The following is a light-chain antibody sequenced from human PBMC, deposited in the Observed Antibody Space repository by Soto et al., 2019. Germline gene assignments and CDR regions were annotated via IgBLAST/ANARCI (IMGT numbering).Light chain of an antibody. CDR3: QQYYSTPRT. J-gene: IGKJ1*01. V-gene: IGKV4-1*01. Sequence: DIVITQFPDSLAVSLGERATINCKSSQSVLYSSNNKNYLTWYQQKPGQPPKLLIYWASTRESGVPDRFSGSGSGTDFTLTISSLQAEDGAVYYCQQYYSTPRTFGQGTKVEIK. CDR2: WAS. CDR1: QSVLYSSNNKNY.